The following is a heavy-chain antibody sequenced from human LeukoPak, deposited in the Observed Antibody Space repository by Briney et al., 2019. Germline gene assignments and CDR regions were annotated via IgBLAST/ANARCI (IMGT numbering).Heavy chain of an antibody. CDR1: GLDVSSDY. D-gene: IGHD1-26*01. Sequence: GGSLRLSCAASGLDVSSDYLSWVRQAPGKGLGGVSFFYKFDTYYADSVRGRFTISRDNSKDTFYLQMNSLRVDDTAVYFCTRAPAWDLLYYNWGQGTRVTVSS. J-gene: IGHJ4*02. V-gene: IGHV3-53*01. CDR3: TRAPAWDLLYYN. CDR2: FYKFDT.